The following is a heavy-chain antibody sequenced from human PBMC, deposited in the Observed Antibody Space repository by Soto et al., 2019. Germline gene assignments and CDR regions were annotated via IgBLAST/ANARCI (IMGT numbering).Heavy chain of an antibody. CDR3: AKLPVSVEMATIFGDHHYYYGMDV. J-gene: IGHJ6*02. V-gene: IGHV3-30*18. Sequence: QVQLVESGGGVVQPGRSLRLSCAASGFTFSSYGMHWVRQAPGKGLEWVAVISYDGSNKYYADSVKGRFTISRDNSKNRLDLQMNSLRAEDTAVYYCAKLPVSVEMATIFGDHHYYYGMDVWGQGTTVTVSS. CDR2: ISYDGSNK. CDR1: GFTFSSYG. D-gene: IGHD3-3*01.